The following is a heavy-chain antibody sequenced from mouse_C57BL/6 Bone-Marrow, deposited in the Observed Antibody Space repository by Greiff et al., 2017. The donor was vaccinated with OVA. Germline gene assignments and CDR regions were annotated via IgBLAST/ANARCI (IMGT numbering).Heavy chain of an antibody. J-gene: IGHJ4*01. D-gene: IGHD2-1*01. CDR1: GYAFTNYL. V-gene: IGHV1-54*01. CDR2: INPGSGGT. CDR3: ARPLYNYYAMDY. Sequence: QVQLQQSGAELVRPGTSVKVSCKASGYAFTNYLIEWVKQRPGQVLEWIGVINPGSGGTNYNEKFKGKATLTADKSSSTAYMQLSSLTSEDSAVYFCARPLYNYYAMDYWGQGTSVTVSS.